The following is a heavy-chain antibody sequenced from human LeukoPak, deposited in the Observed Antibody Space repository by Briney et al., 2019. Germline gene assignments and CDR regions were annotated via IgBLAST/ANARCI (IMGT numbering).Heavy chain of an antibody. D-gene: IGHD4-11*01. Sequence: ASVKVSCKASGYTFTGYYIHWVRQAPGQGLEWMGWINPNSGGTNYEQKFQGRVTMTRDTSITTAYMELSSLRSEDTAVYYCARDDYSNYGTDYYCGMDVWGQGTTVTVSS. CDR3: ARDDYSNYGTDYYCGMDV. CDR2: INPNSGGT. V-gene: IGHV1-2*02. CDR1: GYTFTGYY. J-gene: IGHJ6*02.